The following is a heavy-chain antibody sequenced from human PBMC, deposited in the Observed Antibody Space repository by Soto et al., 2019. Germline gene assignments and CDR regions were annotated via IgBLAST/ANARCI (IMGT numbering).Heavy chain of an antibody. J-gene: IGHJ6*02. D-gene: IGHD5-18*01. V-gene: IGHV1-69*13. CDR3: ARGIQGGGYSYGTLPNDSGMDV. CDR1: GGTFSSYA. Sequence: GASVKVSCKVSGGTFSSYAISWVRQAPGQGLEWMGGIIPIFGTANYAQKFQGRVTITADESTSTAYMELSSLRSEDTAVYYCARGIQGGGYSYGTLPNDSGMDVWGQGTTVTVSS. CDR2: IIPIFGTA.